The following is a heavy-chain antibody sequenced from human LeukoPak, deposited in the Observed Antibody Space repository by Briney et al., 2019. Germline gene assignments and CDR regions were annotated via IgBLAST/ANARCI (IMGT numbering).Heavy chain of an antibody. CDR2: IYYSGST. D-gene: IGHD3-3*01. Sequence: SETLSLTCTVSGGSISSYYWSWIRQPPGKGLEWIGYIYYSGSTNYNPSLKSRVTISVDTSKNQFSLKLSSVTAADTAVYYCARGGLRYYDSYYFDYWGQGTLVTVSS. CDR1: GGSISSYY. CDR3: ARGGLRYYDSYYFDY. J-gene: IGHJ4*02. V-gene: IGHV4-59*12.